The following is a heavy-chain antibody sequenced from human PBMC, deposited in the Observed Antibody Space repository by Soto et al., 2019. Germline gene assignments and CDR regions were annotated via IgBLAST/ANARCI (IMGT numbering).Heavy chain of an antibody. CDR3: ARGITIFGVVMGY. J-gene: IGHJ4*02. Sequence: YAVTIYYVDSLLHAPGQGLEWMGWINSGNGDTKFSETFQRRVSITRHTPASTAYMDINSLTSEDTAVYYGARGITIFGVVMGYWGQGNLVTVS. CDR2: INSGNGDT. CDR1: YAVTIYY. V-gene: IGHV1-3*01. D-gene: IGHD3-3*01.